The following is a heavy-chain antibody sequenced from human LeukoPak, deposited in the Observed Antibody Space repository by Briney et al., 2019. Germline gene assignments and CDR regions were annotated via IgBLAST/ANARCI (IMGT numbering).Heavy chain of an antibody. D-gene: IGHD3-10*01. V-gene: IGHV3-23*01. CDR1: GFTFRSYA. CDR2: INYGGT. Sequence: PGVSLRLSCAASGFTFRSYAMTWVRQAPGKGLEWVSTINYGGTFYAESVKGRFTISRDNSKNTPYLQMNSLRAEDTAVYYCSKDHTGGDYRVRSEGYWGQGALVTVTS. J-gene: IGHJ4*02. CDR3: SKDHTGGDYRVRSEGY.